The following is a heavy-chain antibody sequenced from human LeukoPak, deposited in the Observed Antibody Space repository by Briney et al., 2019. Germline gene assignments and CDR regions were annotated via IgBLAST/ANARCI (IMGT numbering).Heavy chain of an antibody. J-gene: IGHJ6*03. CDR1: GFTFSSYE. CDR3: AREYNYYYYMDV. CDR2: ISSSGSTI. D-gene: IGHD1-14*01. V-gene: IGHV3-48*03. Sequence: GGSLRLSCAASGFTFSSYEMNWVRQAPGKGLEWVSYISSSGSTIYYADSVKGRFTISRDNAKNSLYLQMNSLRAEDTAVYYCAREYNYYYYMDVWGKGTTVTVSS.